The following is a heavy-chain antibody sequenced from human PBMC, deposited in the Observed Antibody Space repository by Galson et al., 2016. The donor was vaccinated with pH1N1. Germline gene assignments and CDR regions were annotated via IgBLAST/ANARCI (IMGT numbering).Heavy chain of an antibody. V-gene: IGHV1-46*01. CDR1: GYTFTSYY. J-gene: IGHJ4*02. D-gene: IGHD3-16*01. Sequence: SVKVSCKASGYTFTSYYIHWVRQAPGQGLEWLGGIDPRGGTTSYAQNFQGRLTMTSDTSTSTVSMELSSLKFDDTAVYSCARDLGRRHDSWGQGTLVTVSS. CDR2: IDPRGGTT. CDR3: ARDLGRRHDS.